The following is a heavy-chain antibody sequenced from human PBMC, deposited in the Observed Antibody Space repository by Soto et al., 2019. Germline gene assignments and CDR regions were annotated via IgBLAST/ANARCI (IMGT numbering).Heavy chain of an antibody. CDR3: ARDGLCGGDCFAFDY. J-gene: IGHJ4*02. CDR1: GGSISSYY. D-gene: IGHD2-21*02. Sequence: SSETLSLTCTVSGGSISSYYWSWIRQPPGKGLEWIGYIYYSGSTNYNPSLKSRVTISVDTSKNQFSLKLSSVTAADTAVYYCARDGLCGGDCFAFDYWGQGTLVTV. V-gene: IGHV4-59*01. CDR2: IYYSGST.